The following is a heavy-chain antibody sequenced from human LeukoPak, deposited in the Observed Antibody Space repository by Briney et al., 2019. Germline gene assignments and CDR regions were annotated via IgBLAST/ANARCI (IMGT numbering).Heavy chain of an antibody. J-gene: IGHJ4*02. CDR3: AREGSAPKHPFFDY. V-gene: IGHV1-18*01. CDR2: ISAYNGNT. CDR1: GYTFTSYG. Sequence: EASVKVSCKASGYTFTSYGISWVRQAPGQGLEWMGWISAYNGNTNYAQKLQGRVTMTTDTSTSTAYMELRSLRSDDTAVYYCAREGSAPKHPFFDYWGQGTLVTVSS. D-gene: IGHD6-19*01.